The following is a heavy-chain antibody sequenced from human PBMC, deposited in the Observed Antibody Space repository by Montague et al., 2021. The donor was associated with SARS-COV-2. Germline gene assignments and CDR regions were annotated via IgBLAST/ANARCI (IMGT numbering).Heavy chain of an antibody. V-gene: IGHV3-23*01. D-gene: IGHD3-10*01. Sequence: SLRLSCAASGFPFSNSAMNWVRQAPGKGLEWVSGSSGSDGGTHYADSVKGRFTISRDNSKNVLYLQMNSLRAEDTALYYCAKDSYYYGLGYGMDVWGQGTTVTASS. CDR1: GFPFSNSA. CDR3: AKDSYYYGLGYGMDV. J-gene: IGHJ6*02. CDR2: SSGSDGGT.